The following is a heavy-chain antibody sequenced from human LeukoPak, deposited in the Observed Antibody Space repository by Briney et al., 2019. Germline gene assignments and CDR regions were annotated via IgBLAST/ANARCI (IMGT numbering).Heavy chain of an antibody. CDR3: ARVGGGGYSYGYFDY. D-gene: IGHD5-18*01. J-gene: IGHJ4*02. Sequence: PSQTLSLTCAVSGVSISSGGYSWSWIRQPPGKGLEWIGYIYHSGSTYYNPSLKSRVTISVDRSKNQFSLKLSSVTAADTAVYYCARVGGGGYSYGYFDYWGQGTLVTVSS. CDR2: IYHSGST. V-gene: IGHV4-30-2*01. CDR1: GVSISSGGYS.